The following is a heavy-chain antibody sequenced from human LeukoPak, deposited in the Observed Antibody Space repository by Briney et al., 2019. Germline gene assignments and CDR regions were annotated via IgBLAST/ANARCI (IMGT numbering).Heavy chain of an antibody. D-gene: IGHD6-19*01. Sequence: GGSLRLSCAASGFTFSGYWMHWVRQAPGKGLVWVSRMDTDGSSTTYADFVKGRFTISRDNSKNTLSLQTNSLKTEDTAMYYCARAALSSGWKAGVNYWGQGALVTVSS. CDR3: ARAALSSGWKAGVNY. CDR2: MDTDGSST. CDR1: GFTFSGYW. J-gene: IGHJ4*02. V-gene: IGHV3-74*01.